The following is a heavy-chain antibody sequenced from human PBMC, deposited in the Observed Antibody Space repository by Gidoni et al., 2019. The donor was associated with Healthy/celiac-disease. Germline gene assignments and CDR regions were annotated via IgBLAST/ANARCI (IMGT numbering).Heavy chain of an antibody. J-gene: IGHJ6*03. Sequence: EVQLLESGVGLVQPGGSMRLSCAASGFTFSIYAMSWVRQAPGKGLEWVSAISGSGGSKYYADSVKGRFTISRDNSKNALYLQMNSLRAEDTAVYYCAKDRGYYYYYYMDVWGKGTTVTVSS. CDR2: ISGSGGSK. V-gene: IGHV3-23*01. CDR1: GFTFSIYA. CDR3: AKDRGYYYYYYMDV.